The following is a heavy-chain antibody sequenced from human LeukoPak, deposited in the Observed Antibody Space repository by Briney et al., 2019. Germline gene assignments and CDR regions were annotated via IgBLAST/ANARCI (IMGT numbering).Heavy chain of an antibody. CDR3: ARYFDL. V-gene: IGHV3-48*02. CDR2: ISSSSNTI. CDR1: GFTFSTYA. J-gene: IGHJ2*01. Sequence: GRSLRLSCAASGFTFSTYAMNWVRQAPGKGLEWVSYISSSSNTIYYADSVKGRFTISRDNAKNSLFLQMHSLRDEDTAVYYCARYFDLWGRGTLVTVSS.